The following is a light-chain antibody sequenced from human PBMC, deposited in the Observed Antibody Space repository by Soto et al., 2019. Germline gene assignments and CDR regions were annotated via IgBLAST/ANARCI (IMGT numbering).Light chain of an antibody. V-gene: IGKV1-5*01. J-gene: IGKJ3*01. CDR2: HAS. CDR1: QSIDRW. CDR3: LQFHKAPFT. Sequence: DIQMTQSPSTLPASVGDRVTITCRSSQSIDRWLAWYQQKPGKAPKFLIYHASSLQTGVPSRFSGSGSGTEFTLTITSLQAEDVAVYYCLQFHKAPFTFGPGTKVEIK.